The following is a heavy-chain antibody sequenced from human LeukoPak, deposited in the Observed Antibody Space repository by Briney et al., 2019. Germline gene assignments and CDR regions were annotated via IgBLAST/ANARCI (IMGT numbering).Heavy chain of an antibody. CDR2: IKQDGSEK. Sequence: GGSLRLSCAASGSTFSSYWMSWVRQAPGKGLEWVANIKQDGSEKYYVDSVKGRFTISRDNAKNSLYLQMNSLRAEDTAVYYCARREQLVLPYYYGMDVWGQGTTVTVSS. CDR1: GSTFSSYW. V-gene: IGHV3-7*01. CDR3: ARREQLVLPYYYGMDV. D-gene: IGHD6-13*01. J-gene: IGHJ6*02.